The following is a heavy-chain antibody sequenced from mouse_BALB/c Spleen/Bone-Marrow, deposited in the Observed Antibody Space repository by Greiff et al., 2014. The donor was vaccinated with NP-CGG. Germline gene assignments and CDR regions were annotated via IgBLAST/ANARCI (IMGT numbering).Heavy chain of an antibody. D-gene: IGHD4-1*01. CDR1: GYAFSSYW. V-gene: IGHV1-80*01. Sequence: QVTLKECGAELVRPGSSVKISCKASGYAFSSYWMNWVKQRPGQGLEWIGQIYPGDGDTNYNGKFKGKATLTADKSSSTAYMQLSSLTSEDSAVYFCARVRNWADYWGQGTTLTVSS. CDR3: ARVRNWADY. J-gene: IGHJ2*01. CDR2: IYPGDGDT.